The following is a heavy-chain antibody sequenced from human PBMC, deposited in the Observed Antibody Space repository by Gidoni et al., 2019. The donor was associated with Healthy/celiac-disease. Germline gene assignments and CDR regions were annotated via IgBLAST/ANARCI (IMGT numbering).Heavy chain of an antibody. D-gene: IGHD6-13*01. CDR1: GDSISSSSYY. V-gene: IGHV4-39*01. Sequence: QLQLPESGPGLVKPSETLSLTCTISGDSISSSSYYWGWSRQPPGKGLEWIGSIYYSGSTYDNPSLKSRVTISVDTSKNQFSLKLSSVTAADTAVYYPTIAAAGTGAFDIWGQGTMVTVSS. CDR3: TIAAAGTGAFDI. CDR2: IYYSGST. J-gene: IGHJ3*02.